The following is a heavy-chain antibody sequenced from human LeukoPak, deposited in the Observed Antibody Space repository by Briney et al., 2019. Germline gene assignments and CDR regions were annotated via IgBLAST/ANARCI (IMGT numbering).Heavy chain of an antibody. D-gene: IGHD7-27*01. J-gene: IGHJ4*02. CDR2: ISVTSNTI. Sequence: GGSLRLSCAASGFTFSSYSMNWVRQAPGRGLEWVSYISVTSNTIYYADSVKGRFTISRDNAKNSLYLQMNSLRDDDTAVYYCARGGELGRVDHWGQGTLVTASS. CDR3: ARGGELGRVDH. V-gene: IGHV3-48*02. CDR1: GFTFSSYS.